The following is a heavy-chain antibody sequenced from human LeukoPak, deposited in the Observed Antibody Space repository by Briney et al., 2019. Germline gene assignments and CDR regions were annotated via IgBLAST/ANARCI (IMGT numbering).Heavy chain of an antibody. V-gene: IGHV3-30*04. CDR1: GFTFSSYA. CDR2: ISYDGSNK. J-gene: IGHJ4*02. CDR3: ARAAYYYDSSGYLSPLDY. D-gene: IGHD3-22*01. Sequence: TGGSLRLSCAASGFTFSSYAMHWVRQAPGKGLEWVAVISYDGSNKYYADSVKGRLTISRDNSKNTLYLQMNSLRAEDTAVYYCARAAYYYDSSGYLSPLDYWGQGTLVTVSS.